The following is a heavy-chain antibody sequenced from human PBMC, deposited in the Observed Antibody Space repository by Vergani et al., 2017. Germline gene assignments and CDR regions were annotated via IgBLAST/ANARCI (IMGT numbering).Heavy chain of an antibody. CDR2: IRYDGSNT. J-gene: IGHJ4*02. CDR3: ARDTVTGSRYFDY. CDR1: GFTFSNYG. V-gene: IGHV3-30*02. D-gene: IGHD6-19*01. Sequence: QVQLVESGGGVVQPGGSLRLSCGASGFTFSNYGMHWVRQAPGKGLEWVTFIRYDGSNTYYADSVKGRFTISRDNSKNTLLLQMNSLRPEDTAVYYCARDTVTGSRYFDYWGQGTLVTVSS.